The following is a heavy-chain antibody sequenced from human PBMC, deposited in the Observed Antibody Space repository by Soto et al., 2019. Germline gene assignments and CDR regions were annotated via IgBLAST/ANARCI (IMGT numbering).Heavy chain of an antibody. J-gene: IGHJ4*02. CDR3: ARAIPFDD. CDR1: GFTFSTYW. CDR2: INSDGITT. V-gene: IGHV3-74*01. Sequence: EVLLVESGGGLVQPGGSLRLSCAASGFTFSTYWMHWVRQAPGKGLVWVSRINSDGITTTYVDSVKGRFTISSDNAKNRLYLEMTSLRAEDTAVYYCARAIPFDDWGQGTLVTVSS.